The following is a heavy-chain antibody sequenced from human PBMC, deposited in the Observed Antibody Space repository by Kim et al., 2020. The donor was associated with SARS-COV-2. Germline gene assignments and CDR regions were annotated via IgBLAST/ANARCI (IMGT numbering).Heavy chain of an antibody. CDR3: ARGTYYNSRSSHFYFDY. CDR1: GYTFAGYY. D-gene: IGHD1-26*01. J-gene: IGHJ4*01. Sequence: ASVKVSCKTSGYTFAGYYIYWVRQAPGQGLEWMGRISPNGGGTDYAQKFRGRVTLTTDTSINTAFMELSWLSSDDSAVYYCARGTYYNSRSSHFYFDYWGQEPWSPSP. V-gene: IGHV1-2*06. CDR2: ISPNGGGT.